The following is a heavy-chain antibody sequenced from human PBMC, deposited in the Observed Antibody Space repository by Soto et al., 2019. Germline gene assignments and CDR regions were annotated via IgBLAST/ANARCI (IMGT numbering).Heavy chain of an antibody. D-gene: IGHD6-13*01. CDR1: GYSISSGYY. J-gene: IGHJ4*02. Sequence: SETLSLTCAVSGYSISSGYYWGWIRQPPGKGLEWLGTTYCGASSYYNPSLRSRITILLDASTNQLSLKLSSVTAADTAVYFCVRVAGSASWYETDSWGQGILVTVSS. CDR3: VRVAGSASWYETDS. CDR2: TYCGASS. V-gene: IGHV4-38-2*01.